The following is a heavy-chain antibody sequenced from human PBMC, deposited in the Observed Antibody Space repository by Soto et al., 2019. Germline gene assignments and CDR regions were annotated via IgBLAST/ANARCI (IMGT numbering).Heavy chain of an antibody. CDR1: GFTFSSYW. CDR3: ARGPHVVVTATLDY. J-gene: IGHJ4*02. V-gene: IGHV3-74*01. D-gene: IGHD2-21*02. Sequence: EVQLVESGGGLVQPGGSLRLSCAASGFTFSSYWMHWVRQAPGKGLVWVSRINSDGSRTSYADSVKGRFTISRDNAKNTLYLQMNSLRAEDRAVYYCARGPHVVVTATLDYWGQGTLVTVSS. CDR2: INSDGSRT.